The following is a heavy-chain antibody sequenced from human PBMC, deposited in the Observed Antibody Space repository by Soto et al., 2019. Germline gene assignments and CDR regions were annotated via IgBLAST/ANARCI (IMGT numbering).Heavy chain of an antibody. J-gene: IGHJ3*02. CDR3: GRETWWRLPI. Sequence: VESGGGLVQPGGSLRLSCGASGFAFTKEWMSWVRQAPGKGPEWVAKINPDGGDKTYVDSVRGRFTIARDNTKNLVYLQMNSLSDEDTAVYYCGRETWWRLPIWGQGTMVTVSS. CDR1: GFAFTKEW. CDR2: INPDGGDK. V-gene: IGHV3-7*01. D-gene: IGHD2-15*01.